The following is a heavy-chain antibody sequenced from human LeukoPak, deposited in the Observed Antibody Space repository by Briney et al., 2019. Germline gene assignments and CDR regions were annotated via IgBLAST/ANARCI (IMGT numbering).Heavy chain of an antibody. CDR2: IYYSGST. CDR3: ARQNYGDHTWDY. J-gene: IGHJ4*02. Sequence: SETLSLTCTVSGGSISSGGYYWSWIRQHPGKGLEWIGYIYYSGSTNYNPSLKSRVTISVDTSKNQFSLKLSSVTAADTAVYYCARQNYGDHTWDYWGQGTLVTVSS. V-gene: IGHV4-61*08. D-gene: IGHD4-17*01. CDR1: GGSISSGGYY.